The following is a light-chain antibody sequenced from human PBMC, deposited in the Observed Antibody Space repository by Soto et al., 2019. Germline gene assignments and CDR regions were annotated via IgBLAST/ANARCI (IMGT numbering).Light chain of an antibody. CDR1: SSDVGAYNY. CDR2: EVT. Sequence: QSVLTQPASVSGSPGQSITIFCTGTSSDVGAYNYVSWYHQHPGTAPKLLIYEVTIRPSGVSNRFSGSKSGTSASLAITGLQAEDEGDYYCQSYDSTLSARYVFGTGTKVTVL. CDR3: QSYDSTLSARYV. V-gene: IGLV2-14*01. J-gene: IGLJ1*01.